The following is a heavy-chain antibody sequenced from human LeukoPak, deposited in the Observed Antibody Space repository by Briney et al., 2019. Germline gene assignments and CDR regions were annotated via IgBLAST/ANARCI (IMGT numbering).Heavy chain of an antibody. CDR3: ARDVGYSSSNLGY. CDR1: GGSISSGGYY. V-gene: IGHV4-31*03. CDR2: TYYSGST. D-gene: IGHD6-6*01. J-gene: IGHJ4*02. Sequence: PSETLSLTCTVSGGSISSGGYYWSWIRQHPGKGLEWIGYTYYSGSTYYNPSLKSRVTISVDTSKNQFSLKLSSVTAADTAVYYCARDVGYSSSNLGYWGQGTLVTVSS.